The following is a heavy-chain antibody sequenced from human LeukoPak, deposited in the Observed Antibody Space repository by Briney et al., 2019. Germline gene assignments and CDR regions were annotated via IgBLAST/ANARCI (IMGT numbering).Heavy chain of an antibody. CDR2: IYPSGDTT. D-gene: IGHD3-3*01. J-gene: IGHJ4*02. CDR3: AREPSGSGSFDY. Sequence: VASVKVSCKASGYSLTSYYMHWVRQAPGQGLEWMGVIYPSGDTTSYPQKFQGRVTMTRDMSTSTVYMELSSLTSEDTAMYYCAREPSGSGSFDYWGQGTLVTVSS. CDR1: GYSLTSYY. V-gene: IGHV1-46*01.